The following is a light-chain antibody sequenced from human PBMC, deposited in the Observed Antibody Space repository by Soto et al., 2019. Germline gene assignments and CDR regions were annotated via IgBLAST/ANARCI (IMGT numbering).Light chain of an antibody. CDR1: QSISSY. V-gene: IGKV1-39*01. CDR2: AAS. Sequence: DIQGTQSTSSRSASLGDRVTITCPASQSISSYLNWYQQKPGKAPKLLIYAASSLQSGVPSRFSGSGSVTDFTLTISSLQPEDFATYYCQQSYSTPRTFGQGTKVDIK. J-gene: IGKJ1*01. CDR3: QQSYSTPRT.